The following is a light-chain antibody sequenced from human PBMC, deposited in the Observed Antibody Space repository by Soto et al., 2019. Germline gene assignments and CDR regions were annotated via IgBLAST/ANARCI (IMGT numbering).Light chain of an antibody. V-gene: IGLV1-40*01. J-gene: IGLJ3*02. CDR3: QSYDSSLSAWV. Sequence: QPVLTQPPSVSGAPGQKVTISCTGSSFNIGAGYDVHWYQQLPGTAPKLLIYAFRNRPSGVPDRFSGSKSGTPASLAITGLQAEDEADYYCQSYDSSLSAWVFGGGTKLTVL. CDR2: AFR. CDR1: SFNIGAGYD.